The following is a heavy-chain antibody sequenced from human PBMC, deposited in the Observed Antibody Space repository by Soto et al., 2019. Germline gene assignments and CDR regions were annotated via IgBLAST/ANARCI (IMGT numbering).Heavy chain of an antibody. V-gene: IGHV1-69*06. Sequence: ASVKVSCKASGGTFSSYAISWVRQAPGQGLEWMGGIIPIFGTANYAQKFQGRVTITADKYTSTADMELSSLRSEETAVYYCARDYVRGNYCSGSGHWFDPWGQGTLVTVSS. CDR1: GGTFSSYA. CDR2: IIPIFGTA. CDR3: ARDYVRGNYCSGSGHWFDP. J-gene: IGHJ5*02. D-gene: IGHD3-10*01.